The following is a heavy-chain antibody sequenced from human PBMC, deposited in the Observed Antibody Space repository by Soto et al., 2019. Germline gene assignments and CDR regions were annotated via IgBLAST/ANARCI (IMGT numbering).Heavy chain of an antibody. V-gene: IGHV3-30*18. CDR3: AKDRGIVDYYDSSGYFQH. CDR1: GFTFSSYG. D-gene: IGHD3-22*01. Sequence: QVQLVESGGGVVQPGRSLRLSCAASGFTFSSYGMHWVRQAPGKGLEWVAVISYDGSNKYYADSVKGRFTISRDNSKNTLYLQMNSLRAEDTAVYYCAKDRGIVDYYDSSGYFQHWGQGSLVTVSS. CDR2: ISYDGSNK. J-gene: IGHJ1*01.